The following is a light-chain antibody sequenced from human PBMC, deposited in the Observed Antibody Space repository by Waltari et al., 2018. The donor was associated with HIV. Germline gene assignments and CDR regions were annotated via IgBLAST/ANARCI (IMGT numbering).Light chain of an antibody. CDR1: QSVLYRSNNKNH. CDR2: WAS. J-gene: IGKJ2*01. CDR3: QQYYSSPYT. V-gene: IGKV4-1*01. Sequence: DIVMTQSPDSLAVSLGERATINCKSSQSVLYRSNNKNHLAWYQQKPGQPPKLLIYWASTRESGVPDLFSGSGSGTDFTLTISSRQAEDVAVYYCQQYYSSPYTFGQGAKLDIK.